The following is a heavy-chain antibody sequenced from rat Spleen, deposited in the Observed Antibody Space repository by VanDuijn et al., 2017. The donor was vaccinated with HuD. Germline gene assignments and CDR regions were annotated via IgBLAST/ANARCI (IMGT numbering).Heavy chain of an antibody. CDR3: ARRIIRAYFDY. CDR1: GFTFRNSG. V-gene: IGHV5-29*01. Sequence: EVQLVESGGGLVQPGRSLKLSCAASGFTFRNSGMAWVRQTPTKGLEWVASIIYDGGRTYYRDSVKGRFTISRDNAKSTLYLQMDSLRSEDTATYYCARRIIRAYFDYWGQGVMVTVSS. D-gene: IGHD4-3*01. CDR2: IIYDGGRT. J-gene: IGHJ2*01.